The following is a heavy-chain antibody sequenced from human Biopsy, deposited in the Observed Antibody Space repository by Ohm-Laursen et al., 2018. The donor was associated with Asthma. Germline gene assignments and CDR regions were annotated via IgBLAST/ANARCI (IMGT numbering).Heavy chain of an antibody. J-gene: IGHJ3*02. CDR3: ARAYGGNFFSGAFDI. CDR2: IKPDGSQT. CDR1: GFTFSGSW. Sequence: LSLTCAASGFTFSGSWMIWVRQAPGKGLQWLAFIKPDGSQTYYADSVKGRVTISRDISKNTLSLQMNSLRAEDTAVYYCARAYGGNFFSGAFDIWGQGTMVTVSS. D-gene: IGHD4-23*01. V-gene: IGHV3-7*03.